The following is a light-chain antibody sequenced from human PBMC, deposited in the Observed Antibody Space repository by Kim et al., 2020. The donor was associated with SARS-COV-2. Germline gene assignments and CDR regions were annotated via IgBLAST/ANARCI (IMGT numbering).Light chain of an antibody. CDR1: QSVSSGN. J-gene: IGKJ2*01. CDR3: QQYGSSPRT. CDR2: GAS. Sequence: LSPGERASLSCRASQSVSSGNLAWYPRIPGQPPRLLIYGASSRATGIPDRFNGSGSGTDFTLTISRLEPEDFAVYYCQQYGSSPRTFGQGTKLEI. V-gene: IGKV3-20*01.